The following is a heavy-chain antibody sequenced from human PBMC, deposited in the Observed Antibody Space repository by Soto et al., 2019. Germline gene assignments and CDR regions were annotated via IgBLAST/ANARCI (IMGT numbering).Heavy chain of an antibody. CDR1: GFTFSSYS. CDR3: ARDTIVVVPAAIVYYYYYGMDV. D-gene: IGHD2-2*01. V-gene: IGHV3-48*01. J-gene: IGHJ6*02. CDR2: ISSSSSTI. Sequence: PGGSLRLSCAASGFTFSSYSMNWVRQAPGKGLEWVSYISSSSSTIYYADSVKGRFTISRDNSKNTLYLQMNSLRAEDTAVYYCARDTIVVVPAAIVYYYYYGMDVWGQGTTVTVSS.